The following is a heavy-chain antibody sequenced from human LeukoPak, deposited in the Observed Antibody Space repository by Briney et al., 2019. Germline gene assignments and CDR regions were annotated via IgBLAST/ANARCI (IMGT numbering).Heavy chain of an antibody. V-gene: IGHV3-11*06. CDR3: ARDRDFAFDY. D-gene: IGHD5-24*01. CDR1: GFTFSDYY. J-gene: IGHJ4*02. Sequence: GGSLRLSCDASGFTFSDYYMTWIRQAPGKGLEWVSHISSSGSYRNYADSVKDRFTISRGDAKNSLYLQMNSLRDEDTAVYYCARDRDFAFDYWGQGTLVTVSS. CDR2: ISSSGSYR.